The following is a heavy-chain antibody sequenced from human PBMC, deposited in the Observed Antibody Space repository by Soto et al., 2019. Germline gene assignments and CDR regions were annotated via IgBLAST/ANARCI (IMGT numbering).Heavy chain of an antibody. J-gene: IGHJ6*02. CDR2: IDPSDSYT. Sequence: GESLKISCKGSGYSFTSYWISWVRQMPGKGLEWMGRIDPSDSYTNYSPSFQGHVTISADKSISTAYLQWSSLKASDTAMYYCARRQRRTYYYYGMDVWGQGTTVTVSS. CDR1: GYSFTSYW. V-gene: IGHV5-10-1*01. CDR3: ARRQRRTYYYYGMDV.